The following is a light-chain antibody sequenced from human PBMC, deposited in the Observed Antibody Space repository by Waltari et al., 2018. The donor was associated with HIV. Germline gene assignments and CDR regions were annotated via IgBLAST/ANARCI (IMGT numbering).Light chain of an antibody. CDR1: QSLLRSSNNLNY. V-gene: IGKV4-1*01. J-gene: IGKJ4*01. Sequence: DIVLTQSPDSLAVSLGGKATINCKSSQSLLRSSNNLNYLAWYQKKPRQPPRLLIPWAYSRESGVPDRFSGSGSGTDFTLTISNLQAEDVAVYYCQQYSSVPVTFGGGTEVEIK. CDR3: QQYSSVPVT. CDR2: WAY.